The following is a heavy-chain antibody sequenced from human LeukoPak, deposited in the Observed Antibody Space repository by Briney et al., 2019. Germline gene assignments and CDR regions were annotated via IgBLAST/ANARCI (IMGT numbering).Heavy chain of an antibody. Sequence: SETLSLTCTVSGGSISNYYWSWIRQPPGKELEWIGYIYYSGSTNYNPSLTGRVTISVDTSKNQFSLNLSSVTAADTAMYYCARPSRTGSGWAAFDIWGQGTMVTVSS. CDR2: IYYSGST. CDR1: GGSISNYY. CDR3: ARPSRTGSGWAAFDI. V-gene: IGHV4-59*08. D-gene: IGHD3-22*01. J-gene: IGHJ3*02.